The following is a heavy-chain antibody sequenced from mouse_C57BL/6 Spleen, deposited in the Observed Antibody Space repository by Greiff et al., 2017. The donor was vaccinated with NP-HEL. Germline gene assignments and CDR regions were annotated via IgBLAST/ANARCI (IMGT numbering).Heavy chain of an antibody. CDR3: AKDYYGSSYYFDY. D-gene: IGHD1-1*01. CDR2: IDPNSGGT. J-gene: IGHJ2*01. CDR1: GYTFTSYW. Sequence: VQLQQSGAELVKPGASVKLSCKASGYTFTSYWMHWVKQRPGRGLEWIGRIDPNSGGTKYNEKFKSKATLTVDKPSSTAYMQRSSLTSEDSAVYYCAKDYYGSSYYFDYWGQGTTLTVSS. V-gene: IGHV1-72*01.